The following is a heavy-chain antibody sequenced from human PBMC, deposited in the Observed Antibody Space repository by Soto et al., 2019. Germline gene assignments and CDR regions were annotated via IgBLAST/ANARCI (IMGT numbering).Heavy chain of an antibody. CDR1: GYTFTSYG. CDR2: ISAYNGNT. J-gene: IGHJ4*02. CDR3: ASIKWELLSYDY. Sequence: ASVKVSCKASGYTFTSYGISWVRQAPGQGLEWMGWISAYNGNTNYAQKLQGRVTMTTDTSTSTAYMELRSLRSEDTAVYYCASIKWELLSYDYWGQGTLVTVSS. D-gene: IGHD1-26*01. V-gene: IGHV1-18*01.